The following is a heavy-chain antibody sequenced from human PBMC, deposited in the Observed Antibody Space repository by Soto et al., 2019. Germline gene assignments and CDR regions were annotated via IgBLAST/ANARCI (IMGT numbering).Heavy chain of an antibody. CDR2: ISAHNGNT. CDR3: ARGRYGDY. V-gene: IGHV1-18*01. Sequence: QVHLVQSGAEVKKPGASVKVSCKGSGYGFTTYGITWVRQAPGQGLERMAWISAHNGNTNYAQKLQGRVTVTRDTSTRTAYMELRSLRSDDTAVYYCARGRYGDYWGQGALVTVSS. J-gene: IGHJ4*02. D-gene: IGHD1-1*01. CDR1: GYGFTTYG.